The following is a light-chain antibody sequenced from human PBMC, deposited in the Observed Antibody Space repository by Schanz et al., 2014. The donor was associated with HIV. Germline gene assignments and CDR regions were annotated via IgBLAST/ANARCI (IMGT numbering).Light chain of an antibody. Sequence: EIVLTQSPGSLSLSPGGRATLSCAASQRLSSSYLAWYQQKRDQPPRLVIYATSSRAAGIPDRFSGTGSGTDFTLTISRLEPEDFAVYFCQYCGNSGGTFGGGTKV. V-gene: IGKV3-20*01. CDR3: QYCGNSGGT. CDR1: QRLSSSY. CDR2: ATS. J-gene: IGKJ4*01.